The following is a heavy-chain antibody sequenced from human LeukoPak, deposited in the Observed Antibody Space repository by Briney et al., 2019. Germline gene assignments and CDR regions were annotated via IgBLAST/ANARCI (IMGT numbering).Heavy chain of an antibody. CDR1: GGSISGDY. J-gene: IGHJ4*02. V-gene: IGHV4-59*01. CDR3: ASESQGQLLY. Sequence: SETLSLTCTVSGGSISGDYWNWIRQPPGKGLEWIGYTSYSGNTDYKPSLRSRVTMSVDTSNNQLSLKLTSATAADTAVYYCASESQGQLLYWGQGTLVTVSS. CDR2: TSYSGNT. D-gene: IGHD2-2*01.